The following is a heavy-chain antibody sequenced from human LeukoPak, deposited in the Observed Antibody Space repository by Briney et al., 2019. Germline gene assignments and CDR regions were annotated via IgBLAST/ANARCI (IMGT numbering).Heavy chain of an antibody. V-gene: IGHV4-34*01. CDR3: ARGLAWGSYRRSSYYFDY. D-gene: IGHD3-16*02. Sequence: SETLSLTCAVYGGSFSGYYWSWIRQPPGKGLEWIGEINHSGSTNYNPSLKSRVTISVDTFKNQFSLKLSSVTAADTAVYYCARGLAWGSYRRSSYYFDYWGQGTLVTVSS. CDR1: GGSFSGYY. CDR2: INHSGST. J-gene: IGHJ4*02.